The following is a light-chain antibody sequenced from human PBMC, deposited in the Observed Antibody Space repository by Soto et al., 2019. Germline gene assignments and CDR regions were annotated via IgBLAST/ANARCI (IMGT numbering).Light chain of an antibody. CDR2: WES. CDR1: QSILDRSKNKYY. V-gene: IGKV4-1*01. Sequence: DIVMTQSPDSLAVSLGERATFNCKSSQSILDRSKNKYYLAWYQQKSGQPPKLLIYWESLRESGVPYRFTGSGSGTDFTLTISSLQAEDLAVYYCQQYFTSPWTFGQGTKVEI. J-gene: IGKJ1*01. CDR3: QQYFTSPWT.